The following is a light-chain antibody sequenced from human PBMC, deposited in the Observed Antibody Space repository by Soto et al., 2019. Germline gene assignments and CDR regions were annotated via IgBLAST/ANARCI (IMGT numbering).Light chain of an antibody. V-gene: IGKV1-39*01. Sequence: DIQMTQSPSSLSASVGDRVTITCQASQDISNYLNWYQQKPGKAPKLLIFTASNLETGVPSRFSGSGSGTDFTLTISSLQPEDFATYYCQQSYSTPRTFGQGTKVEIK. J-gene: IGKJ1*01. CDR2: TAS. CDR1: QDISNY. CDR3: QQSYSTPRT.